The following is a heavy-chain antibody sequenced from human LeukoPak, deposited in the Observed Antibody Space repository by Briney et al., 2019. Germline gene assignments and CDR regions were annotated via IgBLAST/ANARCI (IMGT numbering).Heavy chain of an antibody. CDR3: TTLLGAFDI. V-gene: IGHV3-15*01. J-gene: IGHJ3*02. CDR1: GFTVSSNY. Sequence: GGSLRLSCAASGFTVSSNYMSWVRQAPGKGLEWVGRIKSETDGGTTDYAAPVKGRFTISRDDSKNTLYLQMNSLKTEDTAVYYCTTLLGAFDIWGQGTMVTVSS. CDR2: IKSETDGGTT. D-gene: IGHD3-10*01.